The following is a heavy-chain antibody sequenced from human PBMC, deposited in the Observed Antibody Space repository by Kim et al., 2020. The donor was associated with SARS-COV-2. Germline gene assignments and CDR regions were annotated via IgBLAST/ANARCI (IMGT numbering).Heavy chain of an antibody. V-gene: IGHV3-15*01. CDR1: GFTFSNAW. D-gene: IGHD2-21*01. CDR2: INSKTDGGTT. J-gene: IGHJ3*02. Sequence: GGSLRLSCAASGFTFSNAWMSWVRQAPGKGLEWVGRINSKTDGGTTDYAAPVKGRFTISRDDSKNTLYLQMNSLKTEDTAEYYCTTMLFYAFDIWGQGT. CDR3: TTMLFYAFDI.